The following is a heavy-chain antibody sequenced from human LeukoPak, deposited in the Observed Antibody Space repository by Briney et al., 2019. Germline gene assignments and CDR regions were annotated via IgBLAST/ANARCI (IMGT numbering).Heavy chain of an antibody. CDR2: ISGSGGST. Sequence: GGPLRLSCAASGFTSSSYAMSWVRQAPGKGLEWVSAISGSGGSTYYADSVKGRFTISRDNSKNTLYLQMNSLRAEDTAVYYCAKSPRDTYGEQQLALYYFDYWGQGTLVTVSS. J-gene: IGHJ4*02. V-gene: IGHV3-23*01. D-gene: IGHD6-13*01. CDR1: GFTSSSYA. CDR3: AKSPRDTYGEQQLALYYFDY.